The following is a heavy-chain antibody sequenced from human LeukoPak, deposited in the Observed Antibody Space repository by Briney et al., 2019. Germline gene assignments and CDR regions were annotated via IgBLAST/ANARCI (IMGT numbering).Heavy chain of an antibody. CDR1: GYSFTSYW. CDR3: ARPSRDYYDSSGYLDY. V-gene: IGHV5-51*01. CDR2: IYPGDSDT. J-gene: IGHJ4*02. Sequence: GESLKISCKGSGYSFTSYWIGWVRQMPGKGLEWMGIIYPGDSDTRYSPSFQGQVTISADKSISTAYLQWSSLKASDTAMYYCARPSRDYYDSSGYLDYWGQGTLVTVSS. D-gene: IGHD3-22*01.